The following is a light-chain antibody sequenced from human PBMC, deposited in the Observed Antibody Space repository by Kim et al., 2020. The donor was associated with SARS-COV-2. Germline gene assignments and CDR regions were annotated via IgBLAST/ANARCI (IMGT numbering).Light chain of an antibody. J-gene: IGKJ2*01. CDR2: GAS. CDR1: QSVSSCY. CDR3: QQYGTSPPNT. V-gene: IGKV3-20*01. Sequence: DIVLTQSPGTLSLSPGERATLSCRASQSVSSCYLAWYQQKPGQAPRLLIYGASSRATGIPDRFSGSGSGTDFTLTISRLEPEDFAVYYCQQYGTSPPNTFGQGTKLEI.